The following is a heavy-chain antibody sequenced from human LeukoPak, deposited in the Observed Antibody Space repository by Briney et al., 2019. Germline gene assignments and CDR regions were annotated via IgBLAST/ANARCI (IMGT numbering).Heavy chain of an antibody. J-gene: IGHJ5*02. CDR1: GYTFTSYG. V-gene: IGHV1-18*01. CDR2: ISAYNGNT. D-gene: IGHD2-2*01. Sequence: ASVKVSCKASGYTFTSYGISWVRQAPGQGLDLMGWISAYNGNTNYAQKLQGRVTMTTDTSTSTAYMELRSLRSDDTAVYYCARLVPAAISGWFDPWGQGTLVTVSS. CDR3: ARLVPAAISGWFDP.